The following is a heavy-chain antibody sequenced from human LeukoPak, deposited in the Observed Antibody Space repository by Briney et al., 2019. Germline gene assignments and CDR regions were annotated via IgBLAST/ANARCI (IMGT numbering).Heavy chain of an antibody. CDR1: GFTFSSYW. Sequence: PGGSLRLSCAASGFTFSSYWMSWVRQAPGKGLEWVAVISYDGSNKYYADSVKGRFTISRDNSKNTLYLQMNSLRAEDTAVYYCARACIAAAGTFDYWGQGTLVTVSS. J-gene: IGHJ4*02. CDR2: ISYDGSNK. CDR3: ARACIAAAGTFDY. V-gene: IGHV3-30*03. D-gene: IGHD6-13*01.